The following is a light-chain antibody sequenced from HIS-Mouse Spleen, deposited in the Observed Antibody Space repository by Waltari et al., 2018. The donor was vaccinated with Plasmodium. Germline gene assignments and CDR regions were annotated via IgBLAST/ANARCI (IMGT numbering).Light chain of an antibody. V-gene: IGKV3-11*01. Sequence: IVLTQSPATLSYSPGERATLSCRASESVSSYLAWYQQKPGQAPRLLIYDASNRATSIPAGFSGGGSGTDFTLTISNLEPEDFAGYYCQQRSNWPRVLTFGGGTKVEIK. CDR1: ESVSSY. J-gene: IGKJ4*01. CDR2: DAS. CDR3: QQRSNWPRVLT.